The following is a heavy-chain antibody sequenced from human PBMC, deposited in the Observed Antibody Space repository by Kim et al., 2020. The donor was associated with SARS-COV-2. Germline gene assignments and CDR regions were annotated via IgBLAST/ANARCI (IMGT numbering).Heavy chain of an antibody. D-gene: IGHD2-8*01. Sequence: SETLSLTCTVSGDSITPYYWSWLRQISGKRPEWVGYLSFSGGSNYNPSLKSRLTISADTSKNQLSLTLTSVTAADSAVYYCARHNVLANFFDSWGQGTVV. J-gene: IGHJ4*02. CDR2: LSFSGGS. CDR1: GDSITPYY. V-gene: IGHV4-59*08. CDR3: ARHNVLANFFDS.